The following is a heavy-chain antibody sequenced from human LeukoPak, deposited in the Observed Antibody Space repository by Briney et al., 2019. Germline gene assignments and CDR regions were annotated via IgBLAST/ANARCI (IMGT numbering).Heavy chain of an antibody. Sequence: GGSLRLSCAASGFTFSSHAMSWVRQAPGKGLEWVSAISGSGGSTYYADSVKGRFTISRDNSKNTLYLQMNSLRAEDTAVYYCAKDGYDYYYYYMDVWGKGTTVTVSS. D-gene: IGHD1-1*01. CDR1: GFTFSSHA. CDR3: AKDGYDYYYYYMDV. V-gene: IGHV3-23*01. J-gene: IGHJ6*03. CDR2: ISGSGGST.